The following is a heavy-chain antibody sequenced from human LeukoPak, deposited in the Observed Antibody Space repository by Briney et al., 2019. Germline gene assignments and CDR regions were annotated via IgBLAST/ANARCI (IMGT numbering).Heavy chain of an antibody. D-gene: IGHD6-6*01. CDR1: GGSISSSFYY. CDR2: IFYSGST. Sequence: SETLSLTCTVSGGSISSSFYYWGWIRQPPGKGLEWIGTIFYSGSTYNNPSLKSRVTVSMDMSKNQFSLKLTSVTDADTAVYYCASRRVAAPFDCWGQGTLVTVSS. V-gene: IGHV4-39*01. CDR3: ASRRVAAPFDC. J-gene: IGHJ4*02.